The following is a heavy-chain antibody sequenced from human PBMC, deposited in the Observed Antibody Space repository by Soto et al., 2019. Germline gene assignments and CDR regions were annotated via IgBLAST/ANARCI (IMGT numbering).Heavy chain of an antibody. CDR3: AKDRTAAQVFYFDY. J-gene: IGHJ4*02. CDR2: ISYDGSNK. D-gene: IGHD6-6*01. Sequence: QVQLVESGGGVVQPGRSLRLSCAASGFTFSSYGMHWVRQAPGKGLEWVAVISYDGSNKYYADSVKGRFTISRDNSKNTLYLQMNSLRAEDTAVYYCAKDRTAAQVFYFDYWGQGTLVTVSS. V-gene: IGHV3-30*18. CDR1: GFTFSSYG.